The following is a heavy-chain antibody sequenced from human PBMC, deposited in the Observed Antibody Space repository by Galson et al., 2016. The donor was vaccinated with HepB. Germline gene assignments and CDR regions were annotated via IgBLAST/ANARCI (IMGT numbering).Heavy chain of an antibody. CDR3: ARVGLLDFWSGFYVPPFDS. Sequence: TLSLTCTVAGGSINSGGYYWSWIRQHPGKGLEWFGYISYSGSTYYNPSLRSRVTIVLDMSKNQFSLQVNSVTAAATAVYYCARVGLLDFWSGFYVPPFDSWCQGILVTVSS. J-gene: IGHJ4*02. D-gene: IGHD3-3*01. CDR2: ISYSGST. V-gene: IGHV4-31*03. CDR1: GGSINSGGYY.